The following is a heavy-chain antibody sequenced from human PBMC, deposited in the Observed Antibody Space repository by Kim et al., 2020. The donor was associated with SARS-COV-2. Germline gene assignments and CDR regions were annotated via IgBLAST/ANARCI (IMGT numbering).Heavy chain of an antibody. Sequence: GGSLRLSCSASGFTFSSYAMHWVRQAPGKGLEYVSAISSNGGSTYYADSVKGRFTISRDNSKNTLYLQMSRLRAEDTAVYYCARGYCSCTSCYTFPYWGQGTLVTVSS. J-gene: IGHJ4*02. CDR1: GFTFSSYA. CDR3: ARGYCSCTSCYTFPY. D-gene: IGHD2-2*02. CDR2: ISSNGGST. V-gene: IGHV3-64D*06.